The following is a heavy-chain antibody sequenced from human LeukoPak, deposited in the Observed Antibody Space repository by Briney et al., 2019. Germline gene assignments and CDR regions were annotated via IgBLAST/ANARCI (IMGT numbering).Heavy chain of an antibody. CDR2: INPNSGGT. CDR3: ARGRFLEWLFVYFDY. V-gene: IGHV1-2*02. Sequence: ASVKVSCKASGYTFTGYYMHWVRQAPGQGLEWMGWINPNSGGTNYAQKFQGRVTVTRDTSISTAYMELSRLRSDDTAVYYCARGRFLEWLFVYFDYWGQGTLVTVSS. J-gene: IGHJ4*02. CDR1: GYTFTGYY. D-gene: IGHD3-3*01.